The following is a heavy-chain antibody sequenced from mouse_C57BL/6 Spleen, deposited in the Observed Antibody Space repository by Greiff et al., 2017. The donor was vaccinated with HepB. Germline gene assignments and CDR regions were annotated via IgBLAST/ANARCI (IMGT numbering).Heavy chain of an antibody. D-gene: IGHD1-1*01. CDR3: ARNTKGNYAMDY. CDR1: GYTFTDYY. V-gene: IGHV1-19*01. J-gene: IGHJ4*01. Sequence: EVKLQQSGPVLVKPGASVKMSCKASGYTFTDYYMNWVKQSHGKSLEWIGVINPYNGGTSYNQKFKGKATLTVDKSSSTAYMELNSLTSEDSAVYYCARNTKGNYAMDYWGQGTSVTVSS. CDR2: INPYNGGT.